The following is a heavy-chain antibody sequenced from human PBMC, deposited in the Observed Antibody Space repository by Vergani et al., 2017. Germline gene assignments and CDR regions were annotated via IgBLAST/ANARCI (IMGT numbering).Heavy chain of an antibody. Sequence: QVQLVESGGGVVQPGRSLRLSCAASGSTFSSYGMHWVRQAPGKGLEWVAVIWYDGSNKYYADSVKGRFTISRDNSKNTLYLQMNSLRAEDTAVYYCARDSDSGSLDYWGQGTLVTVSS. CDR1: GSTFSSYG. V-gene: IGHV3-33*01. CDR2: IWYDGSNK. J-gene: IGHJ4*02. D-gene: IGHD1-26*01. CDR3: ARDSDSGSLDY.